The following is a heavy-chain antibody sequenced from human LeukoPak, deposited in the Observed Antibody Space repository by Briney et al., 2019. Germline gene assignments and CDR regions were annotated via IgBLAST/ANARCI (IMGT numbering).Heavy chain of an antibody. CDR3: AKSSRYGTGWYGRIDY. V-gene: IGHV1-69*13. CDR1: GGTFSSYA. J-gene: IGHJ4*02. D-gene: IGHD6-19*01. CDR2: IIPIFGTA. Sequence: SVKVSCKASGGTFSSYAISWVRQAPGQGLEWMGGIIPIFGTANYAQKFQGRVTITADESTSTAYMELSSLRADDTAVYYCAKSSRYGTGWYGRIDYWGQGMLVTVSS.